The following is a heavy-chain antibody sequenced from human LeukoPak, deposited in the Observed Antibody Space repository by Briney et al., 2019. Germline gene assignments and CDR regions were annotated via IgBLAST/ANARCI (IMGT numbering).Heavy chain of an antibody. D-gene: IGHD6-13*01. V-gene: IGHV3-9*01. Sequence: GGSLRLSCAVSGITLSNYAMHWVRQAPGKGLEWVSGISWNSGSIGYADSVKGRFTISRDNAKNSLYLQMNSLRAEDTALYYCAKDIIRGLAAAGTFDYWGQGTLVTVSS. CDR2: ISWNSGSI. J-gene: IGHJ4*02. CDR1: GITLSNYA. CDR3: AKDIIRGLAAAGTFDY.